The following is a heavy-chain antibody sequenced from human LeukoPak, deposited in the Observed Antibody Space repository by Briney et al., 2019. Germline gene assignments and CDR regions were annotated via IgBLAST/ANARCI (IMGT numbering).Heavy chain of an antibody. CDR1: GASISGHY. J-gene: IGHJ5*02. V-gene: IGHV4-59*08. D-gene: IGHD3/OR15-3a*01. CDR3: ARGHYDLAP. CDR2: IYHSEAP. Sequence: LETLSLTCSVSGASISGHYWRWIRQPPGKGLEWIAYIYHSEAPNYNPSLNARVTMSLDMSKNQFSLRLTSVTAADTAIYYCARGHYDLAPWGQGILVTVSS.